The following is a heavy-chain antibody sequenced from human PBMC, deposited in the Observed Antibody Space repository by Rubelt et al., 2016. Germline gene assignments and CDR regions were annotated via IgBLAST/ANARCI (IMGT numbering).Heavy chain of an antibody. J-gene: IGHJ6*02. CDR3: ARDYRQYGMDV. D-gene: IGHD4-11*01. Sequence: QVQLVESGGGVVQPGRSLRLSCAASGFTFSSYGMHWVRQAPGKGLEWVAVIWYDGSNKYYADSVKGRFTISRDNYKNTLYLQMNSLRAEDTAVYYCARDYRQYGMDVWGQGTTVTVSS. CDR1: GFTFSSYG. V-gene: IGHV3-33*01. CDR2: IWYDGSNK.